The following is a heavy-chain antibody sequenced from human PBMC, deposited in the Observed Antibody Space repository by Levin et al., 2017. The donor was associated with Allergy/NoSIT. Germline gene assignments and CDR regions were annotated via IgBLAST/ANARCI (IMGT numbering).Heavy chain of an antibody. J-gene: IGHJ4*02. CDR2: IIPIFGTA. Sequence: SVKVSCKASGGTFSSYAISWVRQAPGQGLEWMGGIIPIFGTANYAQKFQGRVTITADESTSTAYMELSSLRSEDTAVYYCARDRQVYAIHQYYFDYWGQGTLVTVSS. CDR1: GGTFSSYA. V-gene: IGHV1-69*13. CDR3: ARDRQVYAIHQYYFDY. D-gene: IGHD2-8*01.